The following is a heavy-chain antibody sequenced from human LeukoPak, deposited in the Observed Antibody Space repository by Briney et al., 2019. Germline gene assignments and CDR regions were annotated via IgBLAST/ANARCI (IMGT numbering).Heavy chain of an antibody. CDR1: GFTFDDYA. Sequence: QPGGSLRLSCAVSGFTFDDYAMHWVRQVPGKGLEWVSGINWNSDSIGYAVRGRFTISRDNAKNSLYLQMNSLRVEDTALYYCARRAGAYSHPYDYWGQGTLVTVSS. V-gene: IGHV3-9*01. CDR2: INWNSDSI. CDR3: ARRAGAYSHPYDY. D-gene: IGHD4/OR15-4a*01. J-gene: IGHJ4*02.